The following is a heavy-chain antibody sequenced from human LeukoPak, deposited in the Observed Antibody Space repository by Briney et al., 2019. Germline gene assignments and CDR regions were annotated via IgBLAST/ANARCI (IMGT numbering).Heavy chain of an antibody. D-gene: IGHD2-15*01. CDR1: GYTFTSYY. CDR3: ASPPPLYCSGGSCYSGYYYYGMDV. V-gene: IGHV1-46*01. J-gene: IGHJ6*02. CDR2: INPSGGST. Sequence: ASVKVSCKASGYTFTSYYMHWVRQAPGQGLEWMGIINPSGGSTSYAQKFQGRVTMSRDTSTSTVYMELSSLRSEDTAVYYCASPPPLYCSGGSCYSGYYYYGMDVWGQGTTVTVSS.